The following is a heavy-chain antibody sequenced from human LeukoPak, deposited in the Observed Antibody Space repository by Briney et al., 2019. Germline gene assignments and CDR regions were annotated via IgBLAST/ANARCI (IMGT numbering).Heavy chain of an antibody. CDR1: GYSISSGYY. CDR2: IYHSGST. CDR3: ARAGRRELPHLYHFDY. D-gene: IGHD1-26*01. V-gene: IGHV4-38-2*01. J-gene: IGHJ4*02. Sequence: SETLSLTRAVSGYSISSGYYWGWIRQPPGKGLEWIGSIYHSGSTYYNPSLKSRVTISVDTSKNQFSLKLSSVTAADTAVYYCARAGRRELPHLYHFDYWAQGTLVTVSS.